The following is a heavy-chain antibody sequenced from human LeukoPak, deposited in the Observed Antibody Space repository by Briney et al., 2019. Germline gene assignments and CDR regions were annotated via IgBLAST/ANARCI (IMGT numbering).Heavy chain of an antibody. V-gene: IGHV3-30*18. CDR3: AKPKTAYGDYPNSFDY. Sequence: GRSLRLSCAASGFTFSSYGMHWVRQAPGKGLEWVAVISYDGSNKYYADSVKGRFTISRDNSKNTLYLQMNRLRAEDTAVYYCAKPKTAYGDYPNSFDYWGQGTLVTVSS. CDR1: GFTFSSYG. CDR2: ISYDGSNK. D-gene: IGHD4-17*01. J-gene: IGHJ4*02.